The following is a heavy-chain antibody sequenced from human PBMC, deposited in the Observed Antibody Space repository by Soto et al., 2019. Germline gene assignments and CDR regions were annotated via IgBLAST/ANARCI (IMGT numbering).Heavy chain of an antibody. V-gene: IGHV3-66*01. D-gene: IGHD3-22*01. CDR1: GFTVSSNY. CDR2: IYSAGNT. CDR3: ARDFVVVGSTINYYYGMDV. J-gene: IGHJ6*02. Sequence: PGGSLRLSCAASGFTVSSNYMSWVRQAPGKGLEWISIIYSAGNTYYADSVKGRFTISRDNSKNTLYLQMNSLGAEDTAVYYCARDFVVVGSTINYYYGMDVWGQGTTVTVSS.